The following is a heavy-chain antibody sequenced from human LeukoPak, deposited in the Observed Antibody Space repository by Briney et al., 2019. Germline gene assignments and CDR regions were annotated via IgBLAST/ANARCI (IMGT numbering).Heavy chain of an antibody. CDR3: ARDLTLDRVGGNFDI. CDR2: IYYSGST. V-gene: IGHV4-59*01. CDR1: GGSISSYY. J-gene: IGHJ3*02. D-gene: IGHD1-1*01. Sequence: PSETLSLTCTVSGGSISSYYWSWIRQPPGKGLEWIGYIYYSGSTNYNPSLKSRVTISVDTSKNQFSLKLSSVTAADTAVYYCARDLTLDRVGGNFDIWGQGTMVTVSS.